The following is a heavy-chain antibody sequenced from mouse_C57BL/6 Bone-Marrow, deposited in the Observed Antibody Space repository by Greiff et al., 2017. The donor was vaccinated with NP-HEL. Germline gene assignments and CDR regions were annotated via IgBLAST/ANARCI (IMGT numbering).Heavy chain of an antibody. J-gene: IGHJ1*03. CDR2: IYPGDGDT. V-gene: IGHV1-82*01. CDR3: ARCYYGSSSHWYFDV. Sequence: QVQLQQSGPELVKPGASVKISCKASGYAFSSSWMNWVKQRPGKGLEWIGRIYPGDGDTNYNGKFKGKATLTADKSSSTAYMQLSSLTSEDSAVYFCARCYYGSSSHWYFDVWGTGTTVTVSS. D-gene: IGHD1-1*01. CDR1: GYAFSSSW.